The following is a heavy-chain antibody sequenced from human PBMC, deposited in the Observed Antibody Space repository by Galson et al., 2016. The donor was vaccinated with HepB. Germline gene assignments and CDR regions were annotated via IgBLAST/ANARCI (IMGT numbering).Heavy chain of an antibody. CDR3: ARSLGTAIFDY. V-gene: IGHV2-5*02. Sequence: PALVKPTQTLTLTCTFSGFSLTNGGVGVGWIRQPPGKALEWLALIYWDDDKRYSPSLKNRLTITKDTSKNQVVLVMANMDPVDTGTYYCARSLGTAIFDYWGQGSLGLVSS. CDR2: IYWDDDK. J-gene: IGHJ4*02. CDR1: GFSLTNGGVG. D-gene: IGHD1-7*01.